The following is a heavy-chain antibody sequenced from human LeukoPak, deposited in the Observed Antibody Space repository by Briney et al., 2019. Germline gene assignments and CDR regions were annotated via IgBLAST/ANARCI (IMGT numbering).Heavy chain of an antibody. Sequence: GRSLRLSCAASGFTFSSYGMHWVRQAPGKGLEWVAVIWYDGSNKYYADSVKGRFTISRDNSKNTLYLQMNSLRAEDTAVYYCAREKAAAAIWYYFDYWGQGTLVNVSS. CDR1: GFTFSSYG. J-gene: IGHJ4*02. CDR3: AREKAAAAIWYYFDY. V-gene: IGHV3-33*01. CDR2: IWYDGSNK. D-gene: IGHD2-2*02.